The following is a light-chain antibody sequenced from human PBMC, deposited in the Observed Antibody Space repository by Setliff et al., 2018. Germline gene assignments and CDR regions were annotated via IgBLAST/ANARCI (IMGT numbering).Light chain of an antibody. CDR1: SSDIGGYKY. V-gene: IGLV2-14*01. CDR3: LSYTNSDTVV. CDR2: EAI. J-gene: IGLJ1*01. Sequence: QSALAQPASVSGSPGQSITISCTGTSSDIGGYKYVSWCQQHPGKAPKLMIYEAIKRPSGVSNRFSGSKSGNTASLTISGLQAEDEADYYCLSYTNSDTVVFGTGTKGTVL.